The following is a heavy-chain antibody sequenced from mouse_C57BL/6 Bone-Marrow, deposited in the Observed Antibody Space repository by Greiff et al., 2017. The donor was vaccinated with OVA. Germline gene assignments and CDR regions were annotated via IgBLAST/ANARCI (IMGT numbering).Heavy chain of an antibody. V-gene: IGHV5-9*01. CDR1: GFTFSSYT. Sequence: EVQGVESGGGLVKPGGSLKLSCAASGFTFSSYTMSWVRQTPEKRLEWVATISGGGGNTYYPDSVKGRFTISRDNAKNTLYLQMSSLRSEDTALYYCAILLRYLDYWGQGTTLTVSS. CDR3: AILLRYLDY. D-gene: IGHD1-1*01. CDR2: ISGGGGNT. J-gene: IGHJ2*01.